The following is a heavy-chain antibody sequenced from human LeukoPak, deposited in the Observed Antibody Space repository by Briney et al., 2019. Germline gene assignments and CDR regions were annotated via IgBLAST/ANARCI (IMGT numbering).Heavy chain of an antibody. CDR2: INWNGGST. V-gene: IGHV3-20*04. CDR3: ARVAGSAWPYNYYHYMDV. J-gene: IGHJ6*03. D-gene: IGHD6-19*01. CDR1: GFTFDDYG. Sequence: GGSLRLSCAASGFTFDDYGMTWVRQAPGKGLEWVSGINWNGGSTGYADSVKGRFTISRDKAKNSLYLQMTSLRAEDTALYYCARVAGSAWPYNYYHYMDVWGKGTTVTVSS.